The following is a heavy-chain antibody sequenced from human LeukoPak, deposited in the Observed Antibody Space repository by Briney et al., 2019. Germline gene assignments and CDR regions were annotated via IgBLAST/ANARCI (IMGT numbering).Heavy chain of an antibody. CDR2: IYYSGST. Sequence: PSETLSLTCAVYGESFSGNYWSWIRQPPGKGLEWIGSIYYSGSTYYNPSLKSRVAISVDTSKNQFSLKLSSVTAADTAVYYCARHGLWELLLDYWGQGTLVTVSS. CDR1: GESFSGNY. J-gene: IGHJ4*02. D-gene: IGHD1-26*01. V-gene: IGHV4-34*01. CDR3: ARHGLWELLLDY.